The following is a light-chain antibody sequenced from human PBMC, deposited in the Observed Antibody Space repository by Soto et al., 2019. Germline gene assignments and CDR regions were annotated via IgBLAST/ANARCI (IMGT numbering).Light chain of an antibody. CDR1: SSDVGSYNL. CDR2: EGS. CDR3: CSYVGSNNLL. Sequence: QSVLTQPASVSGSPGQSITISCTGTSSDVGSYNLVSWYQQHPGKAPKLMIYEGSKRPSGVSNRFSGSKSGNTASLTISGLQAEDEADYYCCSYVGSNNLLFGGGTKVTVL. J-gene: IGLJ2*01. V-gene: IGLV2-23*01.